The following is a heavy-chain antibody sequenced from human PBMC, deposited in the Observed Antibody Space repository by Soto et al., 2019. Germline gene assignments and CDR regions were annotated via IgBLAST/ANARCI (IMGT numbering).Heavy chain of an antibody. CDR3: AGTSSINWFDP. Sequence: LSLTCTVSGGSISSYYWSWIRQPPGKGLEWIGYIYYSGSTNYNPSLKSRVTISVDTSKNQFSLKLSSVTAADTAVYYCAGTSSINWFDPWGQGTLVTVSS. CDR1: GGSISSYY. V-gene: IGHV4-59*01. CDR2: IYYSGST. J-gene: IGHJ5*02. D-gene: IGHD1-1*01.